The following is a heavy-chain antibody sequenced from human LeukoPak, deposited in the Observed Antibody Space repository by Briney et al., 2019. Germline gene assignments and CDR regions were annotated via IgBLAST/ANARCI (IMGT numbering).Heavy chain of an antibody. CDR2: INHSGST. D-gene: IGHD3-10*01. J-gene: IGHJ4*02. Sequence: SETLSLTCAVYGGSFSGYCWSWIRQPPGKGLEWIGEINHSGSTNYNPSLKSRVTISVDTSKNQFSLKLSSVTAADTAVYYCARDSKYYYGSGSSDYWGQGTLVTVSS. CDR1: GGSFSGYC. V-gene: IGHV4-34*01. CDR3: ARDSKYYYGSGSSDY.